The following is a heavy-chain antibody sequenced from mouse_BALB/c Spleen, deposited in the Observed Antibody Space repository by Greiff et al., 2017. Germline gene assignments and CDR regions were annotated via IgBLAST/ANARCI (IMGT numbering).Heavy chain of an antibody. Sequence: QVQLQQSGPGLVQPSQSLSITCTASGFSLTSYGVHWVRQSPGKGLEWLGVIWSGGSTDYNAAFISRLSISKDNSKSQVFFKMNSLQANDTAIYYCARGYYGSYWYFDVWGAGTTVTVSS. V-gene: IGHV2-2*02. CDR3: ARGYYGSYWYFDV. J-gene: IGHJ1*01. CDR2: IWSGGST. D-gene: IGHD1-1*01. CDR1: GFSLTSYG.